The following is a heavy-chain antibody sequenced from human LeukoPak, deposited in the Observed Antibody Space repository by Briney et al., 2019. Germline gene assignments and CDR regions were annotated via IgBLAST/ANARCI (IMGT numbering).Heavy chain of an antibody. V-gene: IGHV4-59*01. Sequence: SETLSLTCTVSGGSINSYYWSWIRQPPGEGLEWLGYILYSGSTNYNPSLKSRVTISLDTSKNQFFLKLNAVTAADTAVYYCARGVARVVVAATAYYYYGTDVWGQGTTVTVSS. CDR3: ARGVARVVVAATAYYYYGTDV. D-gene: IGHD2-15*01. J-gene: IGHJ6*02. CDR1: GGSINSYY. CDR2: ILYSGST.